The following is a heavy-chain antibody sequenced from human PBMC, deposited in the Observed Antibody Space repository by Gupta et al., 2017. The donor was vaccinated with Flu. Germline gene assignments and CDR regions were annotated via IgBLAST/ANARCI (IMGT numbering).Heavy chain of an antibody. CDR2: ISGSGHNT. CDR3: AKGGGGPKNRFDP. V-gene: IGHV3-23*01. CDR1: GFTFNTYV. J-gene: IGHJ5*02. Sequence: EVQLLESGGGLVQPGGSLRLSCAASGFTFNTYVMSWVRQAPGKGLEWVSSISGSGHNTYYADSVKGRFSISRDNSKNTLYLQMNSLRAEDTAVYYCAKGGGGPKNRFDPWGQGTLVTVSS.